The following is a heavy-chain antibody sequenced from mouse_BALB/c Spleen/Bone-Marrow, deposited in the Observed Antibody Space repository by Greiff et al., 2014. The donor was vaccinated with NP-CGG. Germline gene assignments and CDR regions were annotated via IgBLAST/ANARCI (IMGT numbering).Heavy chain of an antibody. CDR2: IDPANGNT. CDR3: ASYRYGWYFDA. V-gene: IGHV14-3*02. J-gene: IGHJ1*01. D-gene: IGHD2-12*01. CDR1: GLNIKDTY. Sequence: EVQLQQSGAELVKLGASVKLSCTASGLNIKDTYMHWVKQRPEQGLEWIGRIDPANGNTKYDPKFQGKATITADTSSNTAHLQLNSLTSEDTAVYYCASYRYGWYFDAWGAGTTVTVSS.